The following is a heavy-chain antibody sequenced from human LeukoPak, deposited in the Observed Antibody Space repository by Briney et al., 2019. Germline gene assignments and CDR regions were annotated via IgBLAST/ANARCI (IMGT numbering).Heavy chain of an antibody. D-gene: IGHD2-2*01. V-gene: IGHV3-33*01. CDR2: IWYDGSNK. J-gene: IGHJ6*02. CDR1: GFTFSSYG. Sequence: GSLRLSCAASGFTFSSYGMHWVRQAPGKGLEWVAVIWYDGSNKYYADSVKGRFTISRDNSKNTLYLQMNSLRAEDTAVYYCARYGPAAKYYYYGMDVWGQGTTVTVSS. CDR3: ARYGPAAKYYYYGMDV.